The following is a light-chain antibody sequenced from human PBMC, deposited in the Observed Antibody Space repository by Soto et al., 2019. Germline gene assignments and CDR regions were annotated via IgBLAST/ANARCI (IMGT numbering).Light chain of an antibody. V-gene: IGKV3-15*01. CDR1: QSVSSN. CDR3: QQYINWPPYT. J-gene: IGKJ2*01. Sequence: EIVMTQSPATLSVSPGERATLSCRASQSVSSNLAWYQQKPGQAPMLLIYGASTRATGIPARFSGSGSGTEFTLTISSLQSEDFAGYYCQQYINWPPYTFGQGTKLEIK. CDR2: GAS.